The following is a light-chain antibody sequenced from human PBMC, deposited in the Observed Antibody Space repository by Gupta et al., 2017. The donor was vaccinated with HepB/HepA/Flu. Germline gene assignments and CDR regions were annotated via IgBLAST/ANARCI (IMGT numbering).Light chain of an antibody. CDR3: QDACLSPIT. J-gene: IGKJ3*01. Sequence: EIVLTQSPGTLSLSPGERATLSCRASQSLISTYFAWYQQKPCQAPRLLIYAASRRATGLPDRFSGSGSGAXITLSIXRREPEDFAVYFFQDACLSPITFGXGTKVDI. V-gene: IGKV3-20*01. CDR1: QSLISTY. CDR2: AAS.